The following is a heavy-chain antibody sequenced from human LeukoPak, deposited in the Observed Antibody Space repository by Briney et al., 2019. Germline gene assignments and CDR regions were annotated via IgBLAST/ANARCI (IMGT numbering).Heavy chain of an antibody. J-gene: IGHJ4*02. CDR1: GGSLSSGGYS. Sequence: SQTLSLTCAVSGGSLSSGGYSWGWLRQPPGKGLEWIGYIYHSGSTYYNPSLKSRVTISVDRSKNQFSLKLSSVTAADTAVYYCARISMVRGAGGFDYWGQGTLVTVSS. V-gene: IGHV4-30-2*01. CDR3: ARISMVRGAGGFDY. CDR2: IYHSGST. D-gene: IGHD3-10*01.